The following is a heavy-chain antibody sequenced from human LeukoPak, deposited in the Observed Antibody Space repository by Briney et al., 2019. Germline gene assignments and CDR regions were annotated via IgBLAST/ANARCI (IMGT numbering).Heavy chain of an antibody. V-gene: IGHV4-34*01. J-gene: IGHJ2*01. Sequence: SETLFLTCGASSGSLSGYYWRWIRQPPGGGLEWLGEITHSGSPNYNPSLKSRVTISGDTSKKQFSLNLKSVTAADTGVYYCARGVDLWGRGTPVTVSS. CDR2: ITHSGSP. CDR1: SGSLSGYY. CDR3: ARGVDL.